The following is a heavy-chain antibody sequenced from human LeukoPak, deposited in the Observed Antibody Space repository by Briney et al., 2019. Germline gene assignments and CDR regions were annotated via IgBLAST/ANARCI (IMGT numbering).Heavy chain of an antibody. V-gene: IGHV4-39*07. Sequence: GSLRLSCAAAGFTFSSYEMNWVRQPAGKGLEWIGSIYYSGRTYYNPSLKSRVTISVDTSKNQFSMKLSSVTAADTAVYYCARMMSTVGPYFDYWGQGTLVTVSS. CDR2: IYYSGRT. D-gene: IGHD4-23*01. CDR3: ARMMSTVGPYFDY. J-gene: IGHJ4*02. CDR1: GFTFSSYE.